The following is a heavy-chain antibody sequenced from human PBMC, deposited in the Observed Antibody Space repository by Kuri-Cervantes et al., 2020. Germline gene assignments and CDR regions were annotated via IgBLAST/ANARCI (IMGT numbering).Heavy chain of an antibody. CDR1: GFTFSSYG. V-gene: IGHV3-30*03. CDR3: ARGNGKLYD. CDR2: ISYDGTEK. D-gene: IGHD1-1*01. Sequence: GESLKISCAASGFTFSSYGMHWVRQAPGKGLEWVAVISYDGTEKHYEESVKGRFTISRDNSKNTLYLQMNSLRAEDTAVYYCARGNGKLYDWGQGTLVTVSS. J-gene: IGHJ4*02.